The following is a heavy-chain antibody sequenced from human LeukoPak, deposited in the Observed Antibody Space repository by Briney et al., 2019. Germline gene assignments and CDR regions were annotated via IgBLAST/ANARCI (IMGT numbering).Heavy chain of an antibody. CDR1: GFTFSSYG. CDR2: IWYDGSNK. V-gene: IGHV3-33*01. CDR3: ARSRTGTAAYAADY. J-gene: IGHJ4*02. Sequence: GESLRLSCAASGFTFSSYGMHWVRQAPGKGLEGVAVIWYDGSNKYYVDSVKGRFTISRDNPKNTLYLQMNSLRGEDTAVYYCARSRTGTAAYAADYWGQGTLVTVSS. D-gene: IGHD6-13*01.